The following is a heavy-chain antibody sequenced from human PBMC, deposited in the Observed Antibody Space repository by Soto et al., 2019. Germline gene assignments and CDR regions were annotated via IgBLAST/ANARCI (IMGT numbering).Heavy chain of an antibody. V-gene: IGHV1-18*01. CDR2: ISGYSGYT. CDR3: AKSGLRVPYSNSSPFDY. D-gene: IGHD4-4*01. Sequence: ASVKVSCKTSGYTFSSYSITWVRQAPGQGLEWMGWISGYSGYTNYAQKFQGRVTMTTDTSTSTAYMELRSLTSDDTAVYYCAKSGLRVPYSNSSPFDYWGQGTLVTVSS. J-gene: IGHJ4*02. CDR1: GYTFSSYS.